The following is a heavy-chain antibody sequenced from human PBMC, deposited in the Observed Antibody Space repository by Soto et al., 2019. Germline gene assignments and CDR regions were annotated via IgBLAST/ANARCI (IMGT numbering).Heavy chain of an antibody. CDR3: ARLTYSSGWLSYYYYGMDV. V-gene: IGHV1-18*04. CDR2: ISAYNGST. CDR1: GYTFTSYG. D-gene: IGHD6-19*01. Sequence: ASVKVSCKASGYTFTSYGISWVRQAPGQGLEWMGWISAYNGSTNYAQKLQGRVTMTTDTSTSTAYMELRSLRSDDTAVYYCARLTYSSGWLSYYYYGMDVWGQGTTVTVS. J-gene: IGHJ6*02.